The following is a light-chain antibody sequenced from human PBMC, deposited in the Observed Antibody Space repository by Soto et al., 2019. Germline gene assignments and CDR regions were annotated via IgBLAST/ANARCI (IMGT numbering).Light chain of an antibody. CDR3: QQYNNWPPIT. CDR2: ATS. V-gene: IGKV3-15*01. CDR1: QSIDNK. Sequence: IVMTQSPATLSVSPGERATLSCRAGQSIDNKLAWYQQRPGQAPRLLIYATSTRATGVPARFSGSGSTTEFTLTISGLQSEDFAVYYCQQYNNWPPITFGQGTRLEIK. J-gene: IGKJ5*01.